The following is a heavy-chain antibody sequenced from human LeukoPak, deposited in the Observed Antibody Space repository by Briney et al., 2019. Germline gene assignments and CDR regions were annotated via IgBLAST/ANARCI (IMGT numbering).Heavy chain of an antibody. J-gene: IGHJ4*02. CDR1: GFIFSDHW. CDR2: INNDGSST. CDR3: VRERNNFWSGHHSIFDS. V-gene: IGHV3-74*01. D-gene: IGHD3-3*01. Sequence: GGSLRLSCAASGFIFSDHWMHWVRQAPGKGLVWLSRINNDGSSTIYADSVKGRFTFSRDDAENTLFLEMSSLRVEDTAVYYCVRERNNFWSGHHSIFDSWGQGTLVTVSS.